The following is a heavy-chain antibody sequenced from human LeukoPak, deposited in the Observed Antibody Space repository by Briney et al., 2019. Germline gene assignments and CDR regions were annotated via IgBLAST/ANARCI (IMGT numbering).Heavy chain of an antibody. J-gene: IGHJ4*02. D-gene: IGHD5-12*01. CDR2: IKQDGSEK. V-gene: IGHV3-7*01. CDR3: ARDLGYSGYDWWFDY. Sequence: PGGSLRLSCAASGFTFSSYWMSWVRQAPGKGLEWVANIKQDGSEKYYVDSVKGRFTISRDNAKNSLYLQMNSLRAEDTAVYYCARDLGYSGYDWWFDYWGQGTLVTVSS. CDR1: GFTFSSYW.